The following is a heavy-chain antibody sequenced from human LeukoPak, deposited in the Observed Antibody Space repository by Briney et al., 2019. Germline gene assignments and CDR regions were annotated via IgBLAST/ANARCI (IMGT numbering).Heavy chain of an antibody. CDR3: ARESAVGYGSFDY. CDR1: GFTFGAYY. V-gene: IGHV3-7*03. J-gene: IGHJ4*02. Sequence: GGSLRLSCAASGFTFGAYYMSWVRQAPGKGLEWVANIRGGGRETFYADSLRGRFSIFRDNARNSVSMQMKSLSAEDTGVYYCARESAVGYGSFDYWGQGTLVTVSS. CDR2: IRGGGRET. D-gene: IGHD6-19*01.